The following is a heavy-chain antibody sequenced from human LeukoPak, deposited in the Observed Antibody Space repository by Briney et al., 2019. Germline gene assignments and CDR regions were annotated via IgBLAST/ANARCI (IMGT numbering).Heavy chain of an antibody. CDR2: MNPNSGNT. J-gene: IGHJ4*02. Sequence: ASVKVSCKASGYTFTSYDINWVRQATGQGLEWMGWMNPNSGNTGYAQKFQGRVTMTRNTSISTAYMELSSLRSDDTAVYYCARSTVVMFDPDYWGQGTLVTVSS. V-gene: IGHV1-8*01. D-gene: IGHD4-23*01. CDR3: ARSTVVMFDPDY. CDR1: GYTFTSYD.